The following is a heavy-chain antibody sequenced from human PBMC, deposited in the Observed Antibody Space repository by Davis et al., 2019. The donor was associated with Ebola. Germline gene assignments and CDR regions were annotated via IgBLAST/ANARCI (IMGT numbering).Heavy chain of an antibody. V-gene: IGHV3-73*01. D-gene: IGHD6-13*01. CDR3: TTTPSSSRYTSDV. J-gene: IGHJ6*02. Sequence: GESLKISCAASGFTFSGSAMHWVRPASGKGLEWVGRIRSKANSYATAYAASVKGRFTISRDDSKNTAYLQMNSLETEDTAVYYCTTTPSSSRYTSDVWGQGTTVTVSS. CDR1: GFTFSGSA. CDR2: IRSKANSYAT.